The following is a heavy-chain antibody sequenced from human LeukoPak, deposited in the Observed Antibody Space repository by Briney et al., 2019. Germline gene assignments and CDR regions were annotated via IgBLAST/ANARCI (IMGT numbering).Heavy chain of an antibody. CDR1: GGSFSGYY. Sequence: PSETLTLTYAVYGGSFSGYYWSWIRQPPGKGLEWIGEINHSGSTNYNPSLKSRVTISVNTSKNQFSLKLSSVTAADTAVYYCARGTWETRFGYWGQGTLVTVSS. CDR2: INHSGST. V-gene: IGHV4-34*01. J-gene: IGHJ4*02. D-gene: IGHD1-14*01. CDR3: ARGTWETRFGY.